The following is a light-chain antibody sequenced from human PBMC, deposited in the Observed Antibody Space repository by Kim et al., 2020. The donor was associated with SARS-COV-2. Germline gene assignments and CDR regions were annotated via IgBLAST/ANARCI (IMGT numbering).Light chain of an antibody. J-gene: IGKJ4*01. CDR2: WAA. V-gene: IGKV4-1*01. CDR1: QSVLYGANNKNY. CDR3: QQYYSTPLT. Sequence: ATITCKSRQSVLYGANNKNYFAWYQQKPGQPPKLLIYWAATRESGVPDRFSGSGSGTDFTLTISSLQAEDVAVYYCQQYYSTPLTFGGGTKVDIK.